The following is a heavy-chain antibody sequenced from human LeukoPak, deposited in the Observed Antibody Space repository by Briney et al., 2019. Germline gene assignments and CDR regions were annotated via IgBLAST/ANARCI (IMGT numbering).Heavy chain of an antibody. CDR2: LSGSGGST. D-gene: IGHD5-18*01. Sequence: GGSLRLSCAASGFAFSTYAMSWVRQAPGKGLEWVSALSGSGGSTYYADSVKGRFTISRDNSKNTLYLQTNSLRAEDTAIYYCAKDQSYGFDYWGQGTLVTVSS. CDR3: AKDQSYGFDY. V-gene: IGHV3-23*01. CDR1: GFAFSTYA. J-gene: IGHJ4*02.